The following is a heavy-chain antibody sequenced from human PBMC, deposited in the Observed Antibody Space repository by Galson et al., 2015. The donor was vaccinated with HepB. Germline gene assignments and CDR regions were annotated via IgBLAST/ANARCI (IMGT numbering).Heavy chain of an antibody. V-gene: IGHV3-13*01. Sequence: SLRLSCAASGFTFSSYDMHWVRQVTGKGLEWVSAIGTAGDTYYPGSVRGRFTISRENAKNSSYLQMNSLRAGDTAVYYCARGVGVVTSAYWYFDLWGRGTLVTVSS. CDR1: GFTFSSYD. CDR2: IGTAGDT. J-gene: IGHJ2*01. D-gene: IGHD3-3*01. CDR3: ARGVGVVTSAYWYFDL.